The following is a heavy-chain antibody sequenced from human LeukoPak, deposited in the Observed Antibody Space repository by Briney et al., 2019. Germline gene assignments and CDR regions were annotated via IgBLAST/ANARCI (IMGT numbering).Heavy chain of an antibody. CDR3: ARIIAVAGNYYGMDV. D-gene: IGHD6-19*01. J-gene: IGHJ6*02. V-gene: IGHV4-59*08. CDR1: GGSISSYY. CDR2: IYYSGST. Sequence: SETLSLTCTVSGGSISSYYWSWIRQPPGKGLEWIGYIYYSGSTNYNPSLKSRVTISVDTSKNQFSLKLSSVTAADTAVYYCARIIAVAGNYYGMDVWGQGTTVTVSS.